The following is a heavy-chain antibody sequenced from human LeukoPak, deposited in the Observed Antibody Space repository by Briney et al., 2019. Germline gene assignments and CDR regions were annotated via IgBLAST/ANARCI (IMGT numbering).Heavy chain of an antibody. J-gene: IGHJ4*02. CDR1: GFSFNSYA. CDR3: ARPLYYDSSGFPDY. Sequence: RTGRYLSFSCAASGFSFNSYAMQWLRQAPGKGLEGVTVISYDGSNKYYADSVKGRFTISRDNFKNTLYLQMNSLRPEDTAVYYCARPLYYDSSGFPDYWGQGTLVTVSS. V-gene: IGHV3-30-3*01. D-gene: IGHD3-22*01. CDR2: ISYDGSNK.